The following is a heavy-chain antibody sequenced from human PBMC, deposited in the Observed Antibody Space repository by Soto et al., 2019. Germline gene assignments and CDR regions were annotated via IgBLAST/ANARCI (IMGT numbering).Heavy chain of an antibody. D-gene: IGHD2-21*01. J-gene: IGHJ6*02. CDR1: GDSVSSNSAA. CDR2: TYYGSKWYN. V-gene: IGHV6-1*01. CDR3: ARAPGRIADNPYYGMGV. Sequence: PSQTLSLTCAISGDSVSSNSAAWNWLRQSPSRGLEWLGRTYYGSKWYNDYAVSVRGRITINADTPKNQFSLHLNSVTPEDTAVYFCARAPGRIADNPYYGMGVWAQGTTGTVSS.